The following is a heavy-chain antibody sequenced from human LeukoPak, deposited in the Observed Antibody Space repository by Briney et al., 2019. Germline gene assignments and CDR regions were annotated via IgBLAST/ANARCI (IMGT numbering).Heavy chain of an antibody. Sequence: PSETLSLTCTVSGGSISSSSYYWGWIRQPPGKGLEWIGSIYYSGSTYYNPSLKSRVTISVDTSKNQFSLKLSSVTAADTAVYYCARHRWMDRPYYYYYYMDVWGKGTTVTVSS. CDR3: ARHRWMDRPYYYYYYMDV. D-gene: IGHD4-23*01. CDR1: GGSISSSSYY. J-gene: IGHJ6*03. V-gene: IGHV4-39*01. CDR2: IYYSGST.